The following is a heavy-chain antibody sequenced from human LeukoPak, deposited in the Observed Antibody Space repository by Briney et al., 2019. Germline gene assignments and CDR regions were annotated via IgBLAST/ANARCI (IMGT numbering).Heavy chain of an antibody. J-gene: IGHJ4*02. CDR1: GYSISSGYY. Sequence: SETLSLTCTVSGYSISSGYYWGWIRQPPGKGLEWIGSIYHSGSTYYNPSLKSRVTISVDTSKNQFSLKLSSVTAADTAVYYCARWLGYCSSTSCYYYFDYWGQGTLVTVSS. D-gene: IGHD2-2*01. CDR3: ARWLGYCSSTSCYYYFDY. CDR2: IYHSGST. V-gene: IGHV4-38-2*02.